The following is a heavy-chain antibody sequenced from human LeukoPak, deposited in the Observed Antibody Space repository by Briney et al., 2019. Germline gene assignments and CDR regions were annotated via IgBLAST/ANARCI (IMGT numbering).Heavy chain of an antibody. CDR1: GYTFTSYG. CDR2: ISAYNGHT. V-gene: IGHV1-18*01. J-gene: IGHJ5*02. CDR3: ARSRPIAAAGRGANWFDP. Sequence: ASVKVSCKASGYTFTSYGISWVRQAPGQGLEWMGWISAYNGHTNYAQKLQGRVTMTTDTSTSTAYMELRSLRSDDTAVYYCARSRPIAAAGRGANWFDPWGQGTLVTVSS. D-gene: IGHD6-13*01.